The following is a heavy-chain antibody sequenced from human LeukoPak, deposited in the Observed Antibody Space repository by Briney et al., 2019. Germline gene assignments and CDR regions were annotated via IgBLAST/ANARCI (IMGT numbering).Heavy chain of an antibody. V-gene: IGHV4-61*02. D-gene: IGHD1-14*01. Sequence: PSETLSLTCTASGDSITSGTYYWSWIRQPAGKGLEYIGRIRASGSTNDNPSLKSRLTISVDTSKNQFSLRLRFVTPAAAAVYYCARGVGSPESTWFDPWGQGPLVPVSS. CDR1: GDSITSGTYY. CDR2: IRASGST. CDR3: ARGVGSPESTWFDP. J-gene: IGHJ5*02.